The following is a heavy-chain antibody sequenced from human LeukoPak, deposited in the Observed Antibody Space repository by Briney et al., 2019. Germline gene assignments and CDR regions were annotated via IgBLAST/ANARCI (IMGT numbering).Heavy chain of an antibody. CDR1: GGSISSYY. Sequence: PSETLSLTCTVSGGSISSYYWSWIRQPPGKGLEWIGEINHSGSTNYNPSLKSRVTISVDTSKNQFSLNLSSVTAADTAVYYCARGRGWNLIWFDPWGQGTLVTVSS. CDR3: ARGRGWNLIWFDP. V-gene: IGHV4-34*01. D-gene: IGHD1-1*01. J-gene: IGHJ5*02. CDR2: INHSGST.